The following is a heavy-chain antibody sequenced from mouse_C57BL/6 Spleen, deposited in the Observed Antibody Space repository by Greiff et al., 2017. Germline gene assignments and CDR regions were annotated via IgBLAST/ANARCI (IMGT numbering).Heavy chain of an antibody. D-gene: IGHD1-1*01. CDR3: ARWGAITTVVEKDYAMDY. CDR1: GYTFTSYW. V-gene: IGHV1-53*01. CDR2: INPSNGGT. Sequence: QVQLQQPGTELVKPGASVKLSCKASGYTFTSYWMHWVKQRPGQGLEWIGNINPSNGGTNYNEKFKSKATLTVDKSSSTAYMQLSSLTSEDSAVYYCARWGAITTVVEKDYAMDYWGQGTSVTVSS. J-gene: IGHJ4*01.